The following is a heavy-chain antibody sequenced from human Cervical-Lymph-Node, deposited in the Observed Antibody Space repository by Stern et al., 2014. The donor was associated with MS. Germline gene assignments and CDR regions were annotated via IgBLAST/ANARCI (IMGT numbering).Heavy chain of an antibody. CDR2: IDWDDDK. V-gene: IGHV2-70*04. CDR3: ARISRKPGATNFDY. D-gene: IGHD1-26*01. Sequence: QITLKESGPALVKPTQTLTLTCTFSGFSLNTTRMRLTWIRQPPGKALEWLARIDWDDDKFYSTSLRTRLAVSKDTSKNQVVLKMTNMDPVDTATYFCARISRKPGATNFDYWGQGTLVTVSS. CDR1: GFSLNTTRMR. J-gene: IGHJ4*02.